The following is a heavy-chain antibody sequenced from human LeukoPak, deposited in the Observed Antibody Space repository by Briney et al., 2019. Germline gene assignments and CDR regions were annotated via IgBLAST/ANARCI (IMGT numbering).Heavy chain of an antibody. J-gene: IGHJ6*04. CDR1: GGSFSGYY. CDR2: INHSGST. CDR3: ARDTLHLDV. V-gene: IGHV4-34*01. Sequence: PSETLSLTCAVYGGSFSGYYWSWIRQPPGKGLEWIGEINHSGSTNYNPSLKSRVTISVDTSKNQFSLKLSSVTAADTAVYYCARDTLHLDVWGKGTTVTVSS.